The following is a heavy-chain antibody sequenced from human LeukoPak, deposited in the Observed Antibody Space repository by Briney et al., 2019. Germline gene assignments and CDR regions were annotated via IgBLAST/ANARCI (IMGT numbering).Heavy chain of an antibody. CDR1: GFTFGSYA. D-gene: IGHD2-2*01. J-gene: IGHJ4*02. CDR2: ISGSGGST. CDR3: AKDCTSTNCYVDY. V-gene: IGHV3-23*01. Sequence: GGSLRLSCAASGFTFGSYAMSWVRQAPGKGLEWVSAISGSGGSTYYADSVKGRFTISRDNFKNTLYLQMNSLRAEDTAVYYCAKDCTSTNCYVDYWGQGTLVTVSS.